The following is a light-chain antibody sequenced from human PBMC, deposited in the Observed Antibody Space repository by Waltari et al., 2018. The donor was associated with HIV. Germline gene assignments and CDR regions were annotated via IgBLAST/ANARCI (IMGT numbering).Light chain of an antibody. J-gene: IGLJ2*01. V-gene: IGLV3-19*01. Sequence: SSELTQDPVVSVALGQTVRITCQGDSLRTSYASWYQQKPGQAPVLVIFAKNNRPSGIPDRFSGSGSGNTTSLTITGAQAEDEADYYCNSRDSSGIHVFFGGGTKLTVL. CDR3: NSRDSSGIHVF. CDR1: SLRTSY. CDR2: AKN.